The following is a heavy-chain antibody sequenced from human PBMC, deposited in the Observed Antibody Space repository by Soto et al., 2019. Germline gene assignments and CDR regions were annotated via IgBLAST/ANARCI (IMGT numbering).Heavy chain of an antibody. CDR3: XXXGPGTYFDY. D-gene: IGHD6-13*01. CDR1: GFTFSSYA. CDR2: ISGSGDST. Sequence: EVQLLDSGGGLVQPGGSLRLSCAASGFTFSSYAMNWVRQAPGKGLEWVSVISGSGDSTYYADSVKGRFTISIDNSKXXXXXXXXXXXXXXXXXXXXXXXGPGTYFDYWGQGTLVTVS. J-gene: IGHJ4*02. V-gene: IGHV3-23*01.